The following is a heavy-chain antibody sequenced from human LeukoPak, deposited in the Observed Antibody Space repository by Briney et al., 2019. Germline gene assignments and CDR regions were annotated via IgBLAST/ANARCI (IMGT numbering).Heavy chain of an antibody. CDR3: ARTGIAEFDAFDI. V-gene: IGHV4-59*01. CDR2: IYYSGST. CDR1: GGSISSYY. D-gene: IGHD6-13*01. J-gene: IGHJ3*02. Sequence: PSETLSLTCTVSGGSISSYYWSWIRQPPGKGLEWIGYIYYSGSTNYNPSLKSRVTISVDTSKNQFSLKLSSVTAADTAVYYCARTGIAEFDAFDIWGQGTMVTVSS.